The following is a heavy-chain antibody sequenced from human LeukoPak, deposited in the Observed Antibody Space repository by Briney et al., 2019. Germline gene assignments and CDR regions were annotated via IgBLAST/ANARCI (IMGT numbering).Heavy chain of an antibody. Sequence: ASVKVSCKASGGSFSNYGITWVRQAPGQGLEWMGRIITILDIPNYAQKFQGRVTITLDKSTITIFMELSSLRSEDTAVYYCARELEPYYFDYWGQGSLVTVSS. CDR2: IITILDIP. V-gene: IGHV1-69*04. CDR3: ARELEPYYFDY. CDR1: GGSFSNYG. D-gene: IGHD1-1*01. J-gene: IGHJ4*02.